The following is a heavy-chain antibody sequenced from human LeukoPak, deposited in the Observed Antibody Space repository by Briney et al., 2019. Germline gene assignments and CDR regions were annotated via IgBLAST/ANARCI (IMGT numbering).Heavy chain of an antibody. CDR3: AREDRYCSGGSCYSYYMDV. J-gene: IGHJ6*03. V-gene: IGHV1-18*01. CDR1: GYTFTSYG. Sequence: ASVKVSCKASGYTFTSYGISWVRQAPGQGLEWMGWISAYNGNTNYAQKLQGRVTMTTDTSTSTAYMELRSLRSDDTAVYYCAREDRYCSGGSCYSYYMDVWGKGTTVTISS. D-gene: IGHD2-15*01. CDR2: ISAYNGNT.